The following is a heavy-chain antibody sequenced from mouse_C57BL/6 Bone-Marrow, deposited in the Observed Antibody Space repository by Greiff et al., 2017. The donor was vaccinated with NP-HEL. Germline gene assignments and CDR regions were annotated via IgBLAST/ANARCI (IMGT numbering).Heavy chain of an antibody. D-gene: IGHD2-5*01. CDR1: GYTFTEYT. V-gene: IGHV1-62-2*01. CDR2: FYPGSGSI. Sequence: QVQLKESGAELVKPGASVKLSCKASGYTFTEYTIHWVKQRSGQGLEWIGWFYPGSGSIKYNEKFKDKATLTADKSSSTVYMELSRLTSEDSAIYFCARHEAPSYYSKRDYFDYWGQGTTLTVSS. J-gene: IGHJ2*01. CDR3: ARHEAPSYYSKRDYFDY.